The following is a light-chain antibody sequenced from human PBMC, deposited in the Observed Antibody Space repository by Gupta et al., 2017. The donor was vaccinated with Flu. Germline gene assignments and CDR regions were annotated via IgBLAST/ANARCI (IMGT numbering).Light chain of an antibody. CDR1: SSDVGGYNY. CDR2: EVS. Sequence: QSALTQPRSVSGSPGRSVTISCTGTSSDVGGYNYVSWYQQHPGKAPELMIYEVSKRPSGVPDRFSGSKSGNTASLTISGLQAEDEADYYCCSYAGSYTWVFGGGTKLTVL. CDR3: CSYAGSYTWV. V-gene: IGLV2-11*01. J-gene: IGLJ3*02.